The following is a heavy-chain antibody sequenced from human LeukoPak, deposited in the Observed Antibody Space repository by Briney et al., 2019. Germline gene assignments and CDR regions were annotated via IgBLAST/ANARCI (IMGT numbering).Heavy chain of an antibody. CDR3: AIDRLVIVGVVAAISDWFDP. D-gene: IGHD2-15*01. V-gene: IGHV1-18*01. CDR1: GYTFTSHG. J-gene: IGHJ5*02. CDR2: SCAYNGNT. Sequence: AAVQVSCKASGYTFTSHGISWVRQAPGQGLDWIGWSCAYNGNTNYAQKQQGRVTMSTDTSPSTAYMRLRSLGSADTAVYYCAIDRLVIVGVVAAISDWFDPWGQGTLVTVSS.